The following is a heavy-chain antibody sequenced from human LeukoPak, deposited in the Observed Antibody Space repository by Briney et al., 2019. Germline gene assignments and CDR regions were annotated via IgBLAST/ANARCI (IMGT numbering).Heavy chain of an antibody. J-gene: IGHJ5*02. D-gene: IGHD2-2*01. CDR2: INPNSGGT. CDR3: ARDLGGGDIVVVPAAITNWFDP. Sequence: ASVKVSCKASGYTFTSYDINWVRQATGQGLEWMGWINPNSGGTNYAQKFQGRVTMTRDTSISTAYMELSRLRSDDTAVYYCARDLGGGDIVVVPAAITNWFDPWGQGTLVTVSS. CDR1: GYTFTSYD. V-gene: IGHV1-2*02.